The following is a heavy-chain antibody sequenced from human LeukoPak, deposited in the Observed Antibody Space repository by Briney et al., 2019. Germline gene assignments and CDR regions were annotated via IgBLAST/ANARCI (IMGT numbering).Heavy chain of an antibody. Sequence: PEASVKVSCKASGYTFTGYYMHWVRQAPGQGLGWMGWINPNSGGANYAQKFQGRVTMTRDTSISTAYMELSRLRSDDTAVYYCARAPTIFGPDYWGQGTLVTVSS. CDR2: INPNSGGA. CDR3: ARAPTIFGPDY. D-gene: IGHD3-3*01. V-gene: IGHV1-2*02. J-gene: IGHJ4*02. CDR1: GYTFTGYY.